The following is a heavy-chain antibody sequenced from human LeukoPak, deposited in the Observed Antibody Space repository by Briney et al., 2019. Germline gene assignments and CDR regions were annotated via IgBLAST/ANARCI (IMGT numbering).Heavy chain of an antibody. CDR2: IYYSGST. J-gene: IGHJ4*02. V-gene: IGHV4-59*01. CDR1: GGSISTYY. D-gene: IGHD6-13*01. Sequence: SETLSLTCTVSGGSISTYYWSWIRQPPGKGLEWIWYIYYSGSTNYNPSLKSRVTISVDTSKNQFSLNLRSVTAADTAVYYCARGPYSSRYDYWGQGALVTVSS. CDR3: ARGPYSSRYDY.